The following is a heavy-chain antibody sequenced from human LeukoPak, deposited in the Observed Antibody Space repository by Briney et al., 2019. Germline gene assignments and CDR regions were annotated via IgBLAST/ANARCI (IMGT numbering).Heavy chain of an antibody. V-gene: IGHV3-74*01. CDR3: AREPPEVLWFGGFDY. CDR2: INSDGSST. J-gene: IGHJ4*02. CDR1: GFTFSSYW. D-gene: IGHD3-10*01. Sequence: PGGSLRLSCAASGFTFSSYWMHWVRQAPGKGLVWVSRINSDGSSTSYADSVKGRFTIPRDNAKNTLYLQMNSLRAEDTAVYYCAREPPEVLWFGGFDYWGQGTLVTVSS.